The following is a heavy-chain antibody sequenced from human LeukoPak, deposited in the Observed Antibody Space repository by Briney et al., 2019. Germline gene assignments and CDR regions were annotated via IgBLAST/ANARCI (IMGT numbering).Heavy chain of an antibody. CDR1: GGSISSGDYY. CDR2: IYYSGST. V-gene: IGHV4-30-4*01. Sequence: SQTLSLTCTVSGGSISSGDYYWSWIRQPPGKGLEWIAYIYYSGSTYYNPSLKSRVTISVDTSKNQFSLKLSSVTAADTAVYYCARGHRRDGYNWGEAFDIWGQGTMVTVSS. CDR3: ARGHRRDGYNWGEAFDI. D-gene: IGHD5-24*01. J-gene: IGHJ3*02.